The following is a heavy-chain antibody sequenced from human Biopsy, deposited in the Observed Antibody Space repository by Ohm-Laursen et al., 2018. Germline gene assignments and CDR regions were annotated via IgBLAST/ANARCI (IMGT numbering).Heavy chain of an antibody. Sequence: ASVKVSCKASGYSFTSYYMHWVRQAPGQGLEWMGMNNTSGSTTSYPQIFQGRVTMIRDTSKSTVYMELRSLRSADTAVYFCARNTGWYGDLYYFDYWGQGTLVTVSS. D-gene: IGHD6-19*01. CDR2: NNTSGSTT. CDR3: ARNTGWYGDLYYFDY. V-gene: IGHV1-46*01. J-gene: IGHJ4*02. CDR1: GYSFTSYY.